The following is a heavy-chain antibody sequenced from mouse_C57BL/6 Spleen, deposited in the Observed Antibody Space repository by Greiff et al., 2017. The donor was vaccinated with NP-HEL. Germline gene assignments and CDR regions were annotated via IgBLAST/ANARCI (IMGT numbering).Heavy chain of an antibody. Sequence: EVQLQQSGAELVRPGASVKLSCTASGFNIKDDYMHWVKQRPEQGLEWIGWIDPENGDTEYASKFQGKATITADTSSNTAYQQPSSLTSEDTAVDYCTTGLRLSYWGQGTLVTVSA. J-gene: IGHJ3*01. CDR1: GFNIKDDY. V-gene: IGHV14-4*01. CDR3: TTGLRLSY. D-gene: IGHD2-4*01. CDR2: IDPENGDT.